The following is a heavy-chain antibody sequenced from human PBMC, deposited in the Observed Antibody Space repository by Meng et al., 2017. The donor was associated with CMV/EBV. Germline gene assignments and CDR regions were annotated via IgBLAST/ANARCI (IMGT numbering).Heavy chain of an antibody. CDR1: GGSISSYY. Sequence: QAHLEASGPGLVKPSETLSLTCTVSGGSISSYYWSWIRQPAGKGLEWIGRIYTSGSTNYNPSLKSRVTMSVDTSKNQFSLKLSSVTAADTAVYYCAREIVVVPAAIDNWFDPWGQGTLVTVSS. CDR2: IYTSGST. CDR3: AREIVVVPAAIDNWFDP. V-gene: IGHV4-4*07. J-gene: IGHJ5*02. D-gene: IGHD2-2*02.